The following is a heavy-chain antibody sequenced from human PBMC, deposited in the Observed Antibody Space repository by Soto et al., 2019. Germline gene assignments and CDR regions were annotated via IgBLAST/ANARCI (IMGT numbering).Heavy chain of an antibody. J-gene: IGHJ5*02. D-gene: IGHD3-10*01. CDR2: INPSGGST. Sequence: ASVKVSCKASGYTFTSYYMHWVRQAPGQGLEWMGIINPSGGSTSYAQKFQGRVTMTRDTSTSTVYMELSSLRSEDSALYYCAREYYYGSGSPNWFDPWGQGTLVTVSS. CDR3: AREYYYGSGSPNWFDP. V-gene: IGHV1-46*03. CDR1: GYTFTSYY.